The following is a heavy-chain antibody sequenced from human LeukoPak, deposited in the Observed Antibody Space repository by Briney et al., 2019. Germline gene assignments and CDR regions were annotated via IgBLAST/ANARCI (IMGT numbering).Heavy chain of an antibody. J-gene: IGHJ3*02. CDR2: INEDGNKK. D-gene: IGHD1-14*01. CDR1: GFTFRNYW. Sequence: GGSLRLSCAVSGFTFRNYWMSWVRQAPGKGLEWVANINEDGNKKYYADSVKGRFTISRDDAKNSLSLQMNNLRFEGTAVYYCARIDSRRTFDIWGQGTMVTVSS. CDR3: ARIDSRRTFDI. V-gene: IGHV3-7*01.